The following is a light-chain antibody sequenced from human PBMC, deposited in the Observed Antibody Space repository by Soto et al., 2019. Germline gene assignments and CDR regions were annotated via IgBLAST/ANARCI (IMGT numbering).Light chain of an antibody. Sequence: DIVLTQSTGTLSLSPGERASLSCRASQSVGSYLAWYQQKPGQAPRLLIYGASSRATGIPDRFSGSGSGTDFTLTISRLEPEDFAVYYCQQYGSSRTFGQRTKV. V-gene: IGKV3-20*01. J-gene: IGKJ1*01. CDR3: QQYGSSRT. CDR1: QSVGSY. CDR2: GAS.